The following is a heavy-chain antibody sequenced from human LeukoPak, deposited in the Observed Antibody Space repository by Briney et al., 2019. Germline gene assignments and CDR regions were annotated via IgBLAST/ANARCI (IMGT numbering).Heavy chain of an antibody. D-gene: IGHD6-6*01. J-gene: IGHJ4*02. CDR1: GGSISSYY. V-gene: IGHV4-4*07. CDR3: ARGYSSSGDSDY. CDR2: IYTSGST. Sequence: SETLSLTCTVSGGSISSYYWSWIRQPAGQGLEWIGRIYTSGSTNYNPSLTSRVTMSVYTSNNQSSLQLSSVTAADTAVYYCARGYSSSGDSDYWGQGTLVTVSS.